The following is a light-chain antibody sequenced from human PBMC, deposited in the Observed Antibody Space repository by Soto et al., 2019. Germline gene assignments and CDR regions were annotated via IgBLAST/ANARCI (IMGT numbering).Light chain of an antibody. Sequence: DIQMTQSPSTLSASVGDRVTITCRASQSISRWSAWNQQKPGKAPKLLIYDASSLESGVPSRFSGSGSGTEFTLTISSLQPEDFATYYCLQHNSYLWTFGQGTKVDIK. CDR1: QSISRW. V-gene: IGKV1-5*01. CDR3: LQHNSYLWT. J-gene: IGKJ1*01. CDR2: DAS.